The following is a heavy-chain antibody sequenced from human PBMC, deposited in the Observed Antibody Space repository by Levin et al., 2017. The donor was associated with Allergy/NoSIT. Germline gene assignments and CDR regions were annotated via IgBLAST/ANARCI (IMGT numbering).Heavy chain of an antibody. J-gene: IGHJ4*02. CDR1: GGSISSYY. CDR2: IYYSGST. D-gene: IGHD4-17*01. Sequence: SETLSLTCTVSGGSISSYYWSWIRQPPGKGLEWIGYIYYSGSTNYNPSLKSRVTISVDTSKNQFSLKLSSVTAADTAVYYCARGYPPYGDLLDYWGQGTLVTVSS. CDR3: ARGYPPYGDLLDY. V-gene: IGHV4-59*01.